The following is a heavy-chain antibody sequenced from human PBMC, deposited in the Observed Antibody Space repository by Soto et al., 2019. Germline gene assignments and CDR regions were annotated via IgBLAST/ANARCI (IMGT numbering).Heavy chain of an antibody. Sequence: QLRLLESGPGVVKPAETLSLTCTVSGGSISTTFYYWGWIRQSPGKGLEWIGTVFYNGKTFYSPPLHRRISIAVDTSENQCSLRLTPVTAADTAVYYCARHPINDDNYPAEVNFWGKGTLVTVSS. J-gene: IGHJ1*01. CDR2: VFYNGKT. CDR3: ARHPINDDNYPAEVNF. V-gene: IGHV4-39*01. D-gene: IGHD1-1*01. CDR1: GGSISTTFYY.